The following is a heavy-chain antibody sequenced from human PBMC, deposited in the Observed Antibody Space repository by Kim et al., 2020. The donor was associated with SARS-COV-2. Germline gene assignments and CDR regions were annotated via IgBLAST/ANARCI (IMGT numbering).Heavy chain of an antibody. D-gene: IGHD2-8*01. CDR3: ARDEKYHPGV. CDR2: INSDGSST. Sequence: GGSLRLSCAASGFTFSAYWMPWVRQAPGKGLVWVSRINSDGSSTTYADSVKGRFTISRDNAKNTLYLQMNNLRAEDMAVYYCARDEKYHPGVWGQGTLVAVSS. CDR1: GFTFSAYW. V-gene: IGHV3-74*01. J-gene: IGHJ4*02.